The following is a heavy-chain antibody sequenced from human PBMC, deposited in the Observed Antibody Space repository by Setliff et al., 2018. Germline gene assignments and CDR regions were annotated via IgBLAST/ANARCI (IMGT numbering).Heavy chain of an antibody. J-gene: IGHJ6*03. CDR1: GGSFGDYF. CDR2: INDRGST. D-gene: IGHD3-3*01. CDR3: ARQKYWSGYYGEGYYYYMDV. Sequence: PSETLSLTCDVFGGSFGDYFWSWIRQSPGRGLEWIGEINDRGSTHYNPSLKSRVTIFADTSKNQFSLLLNSVTAADTALYYCARQKYWSGYYGEGYYYYMDVWGKGTTVTVSS. V-gene: IGHV4-34*01.